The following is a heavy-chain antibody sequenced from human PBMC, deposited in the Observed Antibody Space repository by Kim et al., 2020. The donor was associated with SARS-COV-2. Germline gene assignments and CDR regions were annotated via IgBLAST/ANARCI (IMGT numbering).Heavy chain of an antibody. Sequence: GGSLRLSCAASGFTFSSYWMGWVRQVPGKGPELVANIKEDGGVQNYVDSVKGRFTISRDNAKNSLYLQINSLRAEDTAVYYCAKLRRFVAGGDYWGQGTRVTVSS. V-gene: IGHV3-7*01. CDR3: AKLRRFVAGGDY. CDR1: GFTFSSYW. J-gene: IGHJ4*02. D-gene: IGHD6-19*01. CDR2: IKEDGGVQ.